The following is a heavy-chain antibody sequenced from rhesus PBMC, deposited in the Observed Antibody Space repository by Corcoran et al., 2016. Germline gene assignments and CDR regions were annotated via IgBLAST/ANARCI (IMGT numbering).Heavy chain of an antibody. J-gene: IGHJ5-1*01. V-gene: IGHV4-147*01. CDR1: GGSIRHSW. CDR3: ANGGPDKDRFDV. CDR2: IPGGSGSS. Sequence: QLQQQESGPGLVRPWETLSLTCAVAGGSIRHSWCRWIRPPPGTGLEWSGRIPGGSGSSSYSPSLRSRATISTDTSRNHISLRLIFVTAADTALYYCANGGPDKDRFDVWGPGVLVTVSS. D-gene: IGHD3-34*01.